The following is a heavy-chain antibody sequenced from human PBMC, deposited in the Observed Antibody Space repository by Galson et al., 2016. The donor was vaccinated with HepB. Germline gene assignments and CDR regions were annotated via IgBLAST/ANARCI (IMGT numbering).Heavy chain of an antibody. Sequence: SLRLSCAASGFTFSDYWIHWVRQAPGKGLVWVSHINGDGENKNYANIVKGRFTISRDSAKKMAYLQMSGLSADDTAVYYCARGIGVESKRALDHWGQGTLVTVSS. V-gene: IGHV3-74*01. J-gene: IGHJ4*02. D-gene: IGHD2-21*01. CDR3: ARGIGVESKRALDH. CDR2: INGDGENK. CDR1: GFTFSDYW.